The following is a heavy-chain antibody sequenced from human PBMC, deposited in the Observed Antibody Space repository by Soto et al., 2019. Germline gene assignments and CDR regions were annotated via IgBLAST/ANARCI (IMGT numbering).Heavy chain of an antibody. V-gene: IGHV4-30-4*01. J-gene: IGHJ4*02. CDR1: GGSITSGDYF. CDR3: ARADGGDAYFDY. D-gene: IGHD2-21*02. Sequence: QVQLQESGPGLVKPSQTLSLTCIVSGGSITSGDYFWSWVRQPPGKGLEWIGYVHHSGITYSNPSLNSRVTVSVDTSKNQFSLKVASVTAADTAVYYCARADGGDAYFDYWGQGTQVTVSS. CDR2: VHHSGIT.